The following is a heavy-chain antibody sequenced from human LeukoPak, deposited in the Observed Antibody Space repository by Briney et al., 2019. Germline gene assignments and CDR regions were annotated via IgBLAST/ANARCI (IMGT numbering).Heavy chain of an antibody. J-gene: IGHJ6*03. Sequence: PGGSLRLSCAASGFTFSSYWMHWVRQAPGKGLVWVSRINSDGSSTSYADSVKGRFTISRDNAKNSLYLQMNSLRAEDTAVYYCARFKSSSSWYYYYYYMDVWGKGTTVTISS. CDR1: GFTFSSYW. D-gene: IGHD6-13*01. CDR3: ARFKSSSSWYYYYYYMDV. V-gene: IGHV3-74*01. CDR2: INSDGSST.